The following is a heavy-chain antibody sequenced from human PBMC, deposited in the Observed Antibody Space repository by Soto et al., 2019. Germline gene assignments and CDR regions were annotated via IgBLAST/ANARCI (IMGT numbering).Heavy chain of an antibody. CDR3: ARITGRHLDY. Sequence: SETLSLTCTVSSGSISVTNVFWGWVRQPPGKGLEWIGNIDYSGTAYFSPSLATRVTFHVDTSKNQLSLTLYSVTAADTAVYYCARITGRHLDYWGQGILVTVSS. CDR2: IDYSGTA. V-gene: IGHV4-39*01. CDR1: SGSISVTNVF. J-gene: IGHJ4*02. D-gene: IGHD1-20*01.